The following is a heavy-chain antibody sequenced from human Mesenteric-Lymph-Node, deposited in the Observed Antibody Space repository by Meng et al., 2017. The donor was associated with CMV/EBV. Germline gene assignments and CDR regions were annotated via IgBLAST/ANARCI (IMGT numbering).Heavy chain of an antibody. J-gene: IGHJ5*02. V-gene: IGHV3-7*01. CDR1: GFTFSSYW. CDR2: INQDGSEK. D-gene: IGHD1-26*01. CDR3: ASGGSYSLDR. Sequence: GESLKISCAASGFTFSSYWVSWVRQAPGKGLEWVANINQDGSEKYYVESVKGRFTISRDNAKNSLYLQMNSLRAEDTAIYYCASGGSYSLDRWGQGMLVTVSS.